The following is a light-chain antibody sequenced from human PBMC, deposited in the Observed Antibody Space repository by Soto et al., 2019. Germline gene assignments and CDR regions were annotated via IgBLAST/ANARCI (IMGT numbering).Light chain of an antibody. CDR2: WAS. CDR1: QSFLYSSNNKNY. CDR3: QQYYSTPLT. Sequence: DIVMTQSPDSLAVSLVERATINCKSSQSFLYSSNNKNYLAWYQQKPGQPPKLLIYWASTRESGVPDRFSGSGSGTDFTLTISSLQAEDVAVYYCQQYYSTPLTFGGGTKVDIK. V-gene: IGKV4-1*01. J-gene: IGKJ4*01.